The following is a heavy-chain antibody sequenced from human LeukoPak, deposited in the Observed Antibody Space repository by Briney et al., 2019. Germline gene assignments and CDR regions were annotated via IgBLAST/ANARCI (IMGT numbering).Heavy chain of an antibody. J-gene: IGHJ4*02. CDR3: AKGGIAAAAGFWGDY. D-gene: IGHD6-13*01. V-gene: IGHV3-23*01. CDR1: GFTFNNYA. Sequence: PGGSLRLSCAASGFTFNNYAMSWVRQAPGKGLEWVSAISGGGSYTYYAGSVEGRFTVSRDNSKNTLYLQMNSLRAEDTAVYYCAKGGIAAAAGFWGDYWGQGALVTVSS. CDR2: ISGGGSYT.